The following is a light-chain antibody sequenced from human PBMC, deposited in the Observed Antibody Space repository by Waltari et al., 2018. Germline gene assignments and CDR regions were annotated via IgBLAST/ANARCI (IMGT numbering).Light chain of an antibody. J-gene: IGLJ3*02. CDR2: EVN. CDR3: CSYAGSSTVM. Sequence: QSAPTPPASVSGSPGQSTPISCTGTTSNVGNYDLVSWYQQHPGKAPKLIISEVNKRPSGISDRFSGSKSGNTASLTISGLLTEDEADYYCCSYAGSSTVMFGGGTKLTVL. CDR1: TSNVGNYDL. V-gene: IGLV2-23*02.